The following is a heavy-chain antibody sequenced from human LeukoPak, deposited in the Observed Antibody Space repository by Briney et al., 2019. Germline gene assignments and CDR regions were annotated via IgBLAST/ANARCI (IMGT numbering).Heavy chain of an antibody. V-gene: IGHV4-59*08. Sequence: PSETLSLTCTVSGGSISNYYWSWIRQPPGKGLKWIGYIYYSGSTNYNPSLRSRVTVSVDTSRNQFSLKVTSVTAADTAVYFCARHGPLDCTKVNCPFESWGQGILVTVSS. CDR2: IYYSGST. CDR1: GGSISNYY. D-gene: IGHD2-8*01. J-gene: IGHJ4*02. CDR3: ARHGPLDCTKVNCPFES.